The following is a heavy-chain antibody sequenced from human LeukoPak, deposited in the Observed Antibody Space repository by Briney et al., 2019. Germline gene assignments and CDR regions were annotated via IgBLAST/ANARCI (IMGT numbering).Heavy chain of an antibody. V-gene: IGHV3-74*01. CDR3: ARVRDGSGSFDY. Sequence: GGSLRLSCAASGFTFSNYWMHWARQAPGKGLVWVSRISGDGSRTSYADSVKGRFTISRDNAKNTLYLQMNSLRAEDTAIFYCARVRDGSGSFDYWGQGTLVTVSS. J-gene: IGHJ4*02. D-gene: IGHD3-10*01. CDR1: GFTFSNYW. CDR2: ISGDGSRT.